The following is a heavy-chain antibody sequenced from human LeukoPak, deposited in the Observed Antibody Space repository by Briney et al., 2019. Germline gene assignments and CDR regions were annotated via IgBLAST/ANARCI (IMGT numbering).Heavy chain of an antibody. CDR2: IYQSGST. V-gene: IGHV4-38-2*02. D-gene: IGHD6-13*01. Sequence: SETLSLTCTVSGYSISSGYYWGWIRPPPGKGLEWIGSIYQSGSTYYNPSLESRVTISVDTSKNQFSLKLSSVTAADTAVYYCARDSSSFNWFDPWGQGTLVTVSS. CDR1: GYSISSGYY. CDR3: ARDSSSFNWFDP. J-gene: IGHJ5*02.